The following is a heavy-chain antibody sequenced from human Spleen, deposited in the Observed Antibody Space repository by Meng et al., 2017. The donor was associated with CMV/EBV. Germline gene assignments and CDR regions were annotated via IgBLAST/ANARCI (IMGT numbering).Heavy chain of an antibody. CDR3: ARADWGYSPGFL. V-gene: IGHV3-21*01. CDR2: ISSSSSYI. Sequence: GESLKISCAASGFTFNAYTMHWVRQAPGKGLEWVLSISSSSSYIYYADSVKGRFTVSRDNAKNSLYLQMNSLRAEDTAVYYCARADWGYSPGFLWGQGTLVTVSS. J-gene: IGHJ4*02. D-gene: IGHD7-27*01. CDR1: GFTFNAYT.